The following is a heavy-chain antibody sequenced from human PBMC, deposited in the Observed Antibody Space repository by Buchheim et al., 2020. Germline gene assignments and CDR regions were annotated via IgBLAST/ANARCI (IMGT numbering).Heavy chain of an antibody. Sequence: QVQLQESGPGLVKPSQTLSLTCTVSGGSISSGGYYWSWIRQHPGKGLEWIGYIYYSGSTYYNPSLKSRVTISVDPSKNQFSLKLSSVTAADTAVYYCAREDCSGGSCYSRQVDYWGQGTL. V-gene: IGHV4-31*03. CDR2: IYYSGST. CDR3: AREDCSGGSCYSRQVDY. D-gene: IGHD2-15*01. J-gene: IGHJ4*02. CDR1: GGSISSGGYY.